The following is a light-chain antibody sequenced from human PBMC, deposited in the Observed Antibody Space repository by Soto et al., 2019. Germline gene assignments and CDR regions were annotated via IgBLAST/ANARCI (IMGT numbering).Light chain of an antibody. Sequence: DIVMTQSPDSLAVSLGERATINCKSSQSVLYSSNNKNYLAWYQQKPGQPPKLLIYWASTRESGVPDRFSGSGSRTDFTLTISSLQAEDVAVYYCQQYYSNLQLTFGGGTKVDIK. CDR2: WAS. J-gene: IGKJ4*01. CDR3: QQYYSNLQLT. CDR1: QSVLYSSNNKNY. V-gene: IGKV4-1*01.